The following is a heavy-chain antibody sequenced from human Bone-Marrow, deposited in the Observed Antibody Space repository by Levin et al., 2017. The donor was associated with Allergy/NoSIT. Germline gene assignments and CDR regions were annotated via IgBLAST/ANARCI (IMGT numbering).Heavy chain of an antibody. D-gene: IGHD1-26*01. CDR2: SSGSGGST. CDR3: ARDYSGSYYYYYAMDV. Sequence: PGGSLRLTCAASGGTISNDAMSWVRMAPGEGLEWVSTSSGSGGSTYSADSVKGRFTISRDNSKNTLYLQMNSLRAEDTAVYYCARDYSGSYYYYYAMDVWGQGTTVTVSS. CDR1: GGTISNDA. V-gene: IGHV3-23*01. J-gene: IGHJ6*02.